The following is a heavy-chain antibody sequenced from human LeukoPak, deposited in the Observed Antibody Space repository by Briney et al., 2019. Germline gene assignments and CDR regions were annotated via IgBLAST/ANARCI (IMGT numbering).Heavy chain of an antibody. CDR1: GFPFTTYA. J-gene: IGHJ4*02. V-gene: IGHV3-30*04. D-gene: IGHD1-26*01. CDR3: ARDQGGATTFDY. CDR2: ISYDGSYK. Sequence: PGGSLRLSCAASGFPFTTYAMHWVRQVPGKGLEWVAVISYDGSYKKDADSLKGRFTISRDNSKNTLFLQMHSLRTEDTAVYYCARDQGGATTFDYWGQGTLVTVSS.